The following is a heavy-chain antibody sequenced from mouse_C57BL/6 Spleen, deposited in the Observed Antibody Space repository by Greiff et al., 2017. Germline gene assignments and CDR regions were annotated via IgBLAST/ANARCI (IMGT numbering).Heavy chain of an antibody. V-gene: IGHV1-26*01. CDR1: GYTFTDYY. D-gene: IGHD2-4*01. CDR2: INPNNGGT. Sequence: VQLQQSGPELVKPGASVKISCKASGYTFTDYYMNWVKQSHGKSLEWIGDINPNNGGTSYNQKFKGKATLTVDKSSSTAYMELRSLTSEDSAVYYCARVGISYDYSFAYWGQGTLVTVSA. J-gene: IGHJ3*01. CDR3: ARVGISYDYSFAY.